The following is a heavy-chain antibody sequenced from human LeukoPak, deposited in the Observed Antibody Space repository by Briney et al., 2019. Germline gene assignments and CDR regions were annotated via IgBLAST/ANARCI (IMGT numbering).Heavy chain of an antibody. D-gene: IGHD3-10*01. J-gene: IGHJ5*02. Sequence: PSETLSLTCTVSGGSISSSSYYWGWIRQPPGKGLEWIGSIYYSGSTYYNPSLKSRVTMSVDTSKNQFSLKLSSVTAADTAVYYCARGRPDGSGSYYKFDPWGQGTLVTVSS. V-gene: IGHV4-39*01. CDR1: GGSISSSSYY. CDR3: ARGRPDGSGSYYKFDP. CDR2: IYYSGST.